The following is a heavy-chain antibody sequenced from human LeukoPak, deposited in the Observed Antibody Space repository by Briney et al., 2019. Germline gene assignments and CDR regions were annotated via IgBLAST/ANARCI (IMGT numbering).Heavy chain of an antibody. V-gene: IGHV1-2*02. CDR1: GYTFTGYY. CDR3: ASTLLKKWLLGPFDY. Sequence: ASVKVSCKASGYTFTGYYMHWVRQAPGQGLEWMGWINPNSGGTNYAQKFQGRVTMTRDTSISTAYMELSRLRSDDTAVYYCASTLLKKWLLGPFDYWGQGTLVTVSS. D-gene: IGHD5-18*01. J-gene: IGHJ4*02. CDR2: INPNSGGT.